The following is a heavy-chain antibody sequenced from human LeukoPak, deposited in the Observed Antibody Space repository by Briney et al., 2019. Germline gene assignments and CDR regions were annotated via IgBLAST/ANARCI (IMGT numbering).Heavy chain of an antibody. Sequence: GGSLRLSCAASGFTFSSYEMNWVRQAPGKGLEWVSYISSSGTTIYYADSVKGRFTISRDNAKNSLYLQMNSLRAEDTAVYYCARRYCSSTSCLIDYWGQGTLVTVTS. CDR3: ARRYCSSTSCLIDY. CDR1: GFTFSSYE. D-gene: IGHD2-2*01. V-gene: IGHV3-48*03. J-gene: IGHJ4*02. CDR2: ISSSGTTI.